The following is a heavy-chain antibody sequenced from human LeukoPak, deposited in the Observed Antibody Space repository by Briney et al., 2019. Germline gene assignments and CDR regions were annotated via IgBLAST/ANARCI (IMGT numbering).Heavy chain of an antibody. J-gene: IGHJ4*02. CDR3: ARHDYGATRDY. V-gene: IGHV4-59*01. CDR1: GASISSYY. D-gene: IGHD4-17*01. CDR2: IHYSGST. Sequence: PSETLSLTCTVSGASISSYYWSWIRQPPGKGLQWIGYIHYSGSTNYNPSPKSRVTTSVDTSKNQFSLKLSSVTAADTAVYYCARHDYGATRDYWGQGTLVTVSS.